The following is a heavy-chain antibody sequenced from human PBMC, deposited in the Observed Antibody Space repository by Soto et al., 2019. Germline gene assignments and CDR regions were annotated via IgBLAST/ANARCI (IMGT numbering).Heavy chain of an antibody. CDR1: GGSVSRHSAA. Sequence: SQRLSLTCAISGGSVSRHSAAWNWIRQSPSRGLEWLGRTYYRSKWYNDYAVSVKSRITINPDTSKNQFSLQLNSVTPEDMAVYYCARDPMGELRSGAFVIWGQGTMVTVSS. V-gene: IGHV6-1*01. CDR3: ARDPMGELRSGAFVI. D-gene: IGHD1-26*01. CDR2: TYYRSKWYN. J-gene: IGHJ3*02.